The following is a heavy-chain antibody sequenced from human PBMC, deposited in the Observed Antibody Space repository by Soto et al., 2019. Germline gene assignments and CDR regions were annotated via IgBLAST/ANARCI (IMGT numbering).Heavy chain of an antibody. CDR2: INACNGNT. CDR3: ARGPGGPDGPGDY. D-gene: IGHD2-15*01. V-gene: IGHV1-18*01. Sequence: ASVKVSCKASGYTFTSYGISWVRQAPGQGLEWMGWINACNGNTKYAQKFQGRVTITRDTSASTAYMDLSSLRSEDTAVYYCARGPGGPDGPGDYWGQGTLVTVSS. J-gene: IGHJ4*02. CDR1: GYTFTSYG.